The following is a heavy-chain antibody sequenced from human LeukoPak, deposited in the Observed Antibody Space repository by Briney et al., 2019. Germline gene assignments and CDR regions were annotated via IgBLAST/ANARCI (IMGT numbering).Heavy chain of an antibody. CDR3: ARENYYGSGSYRC. D-gene: IGHD3-10*01. CDR2: ISAYNGNT. Sequence: GWISAYNGNTNYAQKLQGRVTMTADTSTSTAYMELRSLRSDDTAVYYCARENYYGSGSYRCWGQGTLVTVSS. J-gene: IGHJ4*02. V-gene: IGHV1-18*01.